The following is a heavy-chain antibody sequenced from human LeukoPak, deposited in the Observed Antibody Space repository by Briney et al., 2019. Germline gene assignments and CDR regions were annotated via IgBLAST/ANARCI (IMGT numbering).Heavy chain of an antibody. CDR1: GFTFSSYS. J-gene: IGHJ6*03. CDR3: ARGGIAAREGDYYYMDV. D-gene: IGHD6-6*01. V-gene: IGHV3-21*01. Sequence: RPGGSLRLSCAASGFTFSSYSMNWVRQAPGKGLEWVSSISSSSSYIYYADSVKGRFTISRDNAKNSLYLQMNSLRAEDTAAYYCARGGIAAREGDYYYMDVWGKGTTVTVSS. CDR2: ISSSSSYI.